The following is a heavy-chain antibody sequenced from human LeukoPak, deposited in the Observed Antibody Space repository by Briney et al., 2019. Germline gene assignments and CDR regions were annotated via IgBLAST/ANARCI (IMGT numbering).Heavy chain of an antibody. CDR1: GFPFNAYA. V-gene: IGHV3-30*04. Sequence: GGSLRLSCAASGFPFNAYALHWVRQAPGKGLEWVAAISYDGRKTHYADSVKGRFTISRDNSKDTLFLQMNGLRAEDTAVYYCARDGLTTPGIFNFDYWGQGTLVAVSS. D-gene: IGHD2-21*01. CDR2: ISYDGRKT. CDR3: ARDGLTTPGIFNFDY. J-gene: IGHJ4*02.